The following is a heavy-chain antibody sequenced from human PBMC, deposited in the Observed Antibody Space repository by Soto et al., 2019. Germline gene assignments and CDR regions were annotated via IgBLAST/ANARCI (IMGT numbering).Heavy chain of an antibody. CDR1: GGSISSYY. Sequence: ASETLSLTCTVSGGSISSYYWSWIRQPPGKGLEWIGYIYYSGSTNYNPSLKSRVTISVDTSKNQFSLKLSSVTAADTAVYYCAREADARWLDYWGQGTLVTVSS. V-gene: IGHV4-59*01. CDR3: AREADARWLDY. CDR2: IYYSGST. J-gene: IGHJ4*02. D-gene: IGHD2-15*01.